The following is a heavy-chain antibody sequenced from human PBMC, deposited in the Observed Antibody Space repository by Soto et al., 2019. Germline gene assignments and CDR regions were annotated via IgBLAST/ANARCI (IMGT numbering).Heavy chain of an antibody. J-gene: IGHJ4*02. D-gene: IGHD3-22*01. Sequence: EVQLLESGGGLVQPGGSLRLSCAASGFTFSSYAMSWVRQAPGKGLEWVSAISGSGGSTYYADSVKGRFTISRDNSKNTLYLQMNSLRAEDTAVYYCAKDLRTMIVVDPPFVFDYWGQGTLVTVSS. V-gene: IGHV3-23*01. CDR2: ISGSGGST. CDR1: GFTFSSYA. CDR3: AKDLRTMIVVDPPFVFDY.